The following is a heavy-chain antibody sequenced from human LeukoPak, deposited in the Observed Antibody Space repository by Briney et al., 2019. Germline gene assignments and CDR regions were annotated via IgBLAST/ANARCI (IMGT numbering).Heavy chain of an antibody. V-gene: IGHV3-30-3*01. CDR3: ARPLRAIFGEGDYYYYMDV. CDR2: ISYDENDK. Sequence: GRSLRLSCAASGFTFSPYAMHWVRQAPGKGLEWVAVISYDENDKHYADSVKGRFTISRDNSKNTLYLQMNSLRAEDTAVYYCARPLRAIFGEGDYYYYMDVWGKGTTVTASS. CDR1: GFTFSPYA. D-gene: IGHD3-3*01. J-gene: IGHJ6*03.